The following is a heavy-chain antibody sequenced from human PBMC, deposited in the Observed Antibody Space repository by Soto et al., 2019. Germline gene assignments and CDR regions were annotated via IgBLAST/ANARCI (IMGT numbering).Heavy chain of an antibody. CDR1: GYTFTSYY. J-gene: IGHJ5*02. D-gene: IGHD3-22*01. Sequence: QVQLVQSGAEVKKPGASVKVSCKASGYTFTSYYMHWVRQAPGQGLEWMGIINPSGGSTSYAQKFQGRVTMTRDTSTSTVYMELSSLRSEDTAVYYCARLTRRQHDYDSSGRWDWFDPWGQGTLVTVSS. CDR3: ARLTRRQHDYDSSGRWDWFDP. V-gene: IGHV1-46*01. CDR2: INPSGGST.